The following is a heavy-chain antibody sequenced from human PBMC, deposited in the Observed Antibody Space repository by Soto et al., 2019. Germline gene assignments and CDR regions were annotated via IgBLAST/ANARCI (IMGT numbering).Heavy chain of an antibody. Sequence: EVQLVESGGGLVKPGGSLRLSCAASGFTFSSYSMNWVRQAPGKGLEWVSSISSSSSYICYADSVKGRFTISRDNAKNSLYLQMNSLRAEDTAVYYCARDEIFSYRSYMDVWGKGTTVTVSS. CDR2: ISSSSSYI. V-gene: IGHV3-21*01. J-gene: IGHJ6*03. CDR3: ARDEIFSYRSYMDV. D-gene: IGHD3-3*01. CDR1: GFTFSSYS.